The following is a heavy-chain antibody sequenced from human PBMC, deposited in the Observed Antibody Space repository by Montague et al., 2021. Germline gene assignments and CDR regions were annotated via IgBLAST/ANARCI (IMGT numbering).Heavy chain of an antibody. CDR1: GASLSSVGYS. Sequence: TLSLTCTVSGASLSSVGYSWTWIPPHPGKDLEWIGYLYYSGSTYYNPSLKSRVTISGDTSKNHFSLRLTSVTAADTAVYYCARGRLATGDFDYCGQGTLVTVSS. V-gene: IGHV4-31*03. CDR2: LYYSGST. J-gene: IGHJ4*02. CDR3: ARGRLATGDFDY. D-gene: IGHD6-13*01.